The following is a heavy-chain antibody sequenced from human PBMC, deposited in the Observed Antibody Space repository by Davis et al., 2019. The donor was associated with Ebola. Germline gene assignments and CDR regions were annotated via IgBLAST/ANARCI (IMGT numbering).Heavy chain of an antibody. J-gene: IGHJ6*02. CDR1: GFTFSSYW. CDR2: INSDGSST. D-gene: IGHD6-19*01. V-gene: IGHV3-74*01. Sequence: GESLKISCAASGFTFSSYWMHWVRQAPGKGLVWVSRINSDGSSTSYADSVKGRFTISRDNAKNTLYLQMNSLRAEDTAVYYCARGVNGWYYYYYGMDVWGQGTTVTVSS. CDR3: ARGVNGWYYYYYGMDV.